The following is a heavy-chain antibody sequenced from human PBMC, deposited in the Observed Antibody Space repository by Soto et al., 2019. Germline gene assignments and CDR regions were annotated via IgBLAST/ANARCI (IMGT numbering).Heavy chain of an antibody. V-gene: IGHV4-39*01. CDR1: GVSISSSSYY. CDR3: ARDFFDSSDYTTNWFDP. Sequence: SETLSLTCTVSGVSISSSSYYWAWIRQPPGEGLEWIGSIYHTGNAYYNPSLKSRVTISVDTSKNQFSLKLTSVTAADAALYYCARDFFDSSDYTTNWFDPWGQGTLVTVSS. J-gene: IGHJ5*02. CDR2: IYHTGNA. D-gene: IGHD3-22*01.